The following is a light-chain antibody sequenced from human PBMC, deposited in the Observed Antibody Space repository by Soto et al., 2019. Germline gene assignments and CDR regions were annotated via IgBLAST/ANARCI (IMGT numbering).Light chain of an antibody. CDR2: GAS. CDR3: RAHNSYYQT. Sequence: IQQTPSPPTLSASLEDRVTITCRAIQSIIYYLAWYQQMPGKAPKRLIYGASSLQSGVPSRFSGSGSGTEFTLTIRSLQSADFATYFCRAHNSYYQTFGQGTKV. V-gene: IGKV1-5*01. J-gene: IGKJ1*01. CDR1: QSIIYY.